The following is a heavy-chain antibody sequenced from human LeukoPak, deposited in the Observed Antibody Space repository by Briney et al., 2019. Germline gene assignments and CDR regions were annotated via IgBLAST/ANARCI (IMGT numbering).Heavy chain of an antibody. CDR3: AKYLLEQLVLSHYFDY. Sequence: GRSLRLSCAASGFTFSSYGKHWVRQAPAKGLEGVAVIWYDGSNKYYADSVKGRFTISRDNSKNTLYLQMNSLRAEDTAVYYCAKYLLEQLVLSHYFDYWGQGALVTVSS. CDR2: IWYDGSNK. V-gene: IGHV3-33*06. J-gene: IGHJ4*02. CDR1: GFTFSSYG. D-gene: IGHD6-13*01.